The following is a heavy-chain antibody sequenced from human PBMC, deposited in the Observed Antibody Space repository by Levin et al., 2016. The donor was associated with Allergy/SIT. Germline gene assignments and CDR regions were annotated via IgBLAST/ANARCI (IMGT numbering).Heavy chain of an antibody. D-gene: IGHD1-1*01. CDR3: VREQLEGLLGHFEY. Sequence: SETLSLTCNVSGDSVNSDNYYWNWIRQPPGKGPEWIGYIHYSGRTNYNPSLQSRVTISVDTFRNQFSLRLTSVTAADTAVYYCVREQLEGLLGHFEYWGPGMLVTVSS. CDR2: IHYSGRT. V-gene: IGHV4-61*01. J-gene: IGHJ4*02. CDR1: GDSVNSDNYY.